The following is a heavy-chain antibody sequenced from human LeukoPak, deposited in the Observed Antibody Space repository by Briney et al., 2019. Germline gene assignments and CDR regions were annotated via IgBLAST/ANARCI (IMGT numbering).Heavy chain of an antibody. Sequence: GGSLRLSCAASGFTFSSYAMHWVRQAPGKGLEWVSSISSSSSYIYYADSVKGRFTISRDNAKNSLYLQMNSLRAEDTAVYYCARARSSSLDYWGQGTLVTVSS. CDR3: ARARSSSLDY. J-gene: IGHJ4*02. V-gene: IGHV3-21*01. D-gene: IGHD6-13*01. CDR2: ISSSSSYI. CDR1: GFTFSSYA.